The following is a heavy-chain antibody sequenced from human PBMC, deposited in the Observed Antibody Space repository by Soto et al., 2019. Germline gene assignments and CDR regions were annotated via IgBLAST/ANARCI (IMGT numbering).Heavy chain of an antibody. V-gene: IGHV4-59*01. J-gene: IGHJ4*02. CDR2: IYYSGST. CDR1: GGSIRSYY. CDR3: ARTYGDCFDY. Sequence: QMQLQESGPGLVKPSETLSLTCTVSGGSIRSYYWNWIRQPPGKGLEWIGNIYYSGSTNYNPSLKSRVTISVDTSKNQFSLKLSSVTAADTAVYYCARTYGDCFDYWVQGTLVTVSS. D-gene: IGHD4-17*01.